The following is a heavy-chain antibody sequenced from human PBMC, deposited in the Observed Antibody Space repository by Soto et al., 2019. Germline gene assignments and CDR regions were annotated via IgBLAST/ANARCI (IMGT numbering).Heavy chain of an antibody. D-gene: IGHD6-13*01. CDR3: ARLRGYSSSWYLKSHTLLDY. CDR1: GGSISSSSYY. J-gene: IGHJ4*02. V-gene: IGHV4-39*01. CDR2: IYYSGST. Sequence: SETLSLTCTVSGGSISSSSYYWGWIRQPPGKGLEWIGSIYYSGSTYYNPSLKSRVTISVDTSKNQFSLKLSSVTAADTAVYYRARLRGYSSSWYLKSHTLLDYWGQGTLVTVSS.